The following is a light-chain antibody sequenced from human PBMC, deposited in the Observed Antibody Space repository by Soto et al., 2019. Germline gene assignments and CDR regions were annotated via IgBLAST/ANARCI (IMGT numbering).Light chain of an antibody. Sequence: SALTQPASVSGSPGQSITISCTGTNSDVGGYNYVSWYQQHPGKAPKLLIYDVSNRPSGVSNRFSASKSGNTASLTISGLQAEDEADYYCSSHTSSSTRVVFGGGTKLTVL. CDR2: DVS. CDR3: SSHTSSSTRVV. J-gene: IGLJ2*01. CDR1: NSDVGGYNY. V-gene: IGLV2-14*01.